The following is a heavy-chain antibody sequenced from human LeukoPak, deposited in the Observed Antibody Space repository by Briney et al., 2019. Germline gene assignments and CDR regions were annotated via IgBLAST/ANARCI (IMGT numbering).Heavy chain of an antibody. D-gene: IGHD6-6*01. V-gene: IGHV3-74*01. J-gene: IGHJ4*02. CDR1: GFTFTNYW. CDR3: VGTIASRGSEY. Sequence: GGSLRLSCAASGFTFTNYWMHWVRQAPGMGLVWVSRLPPDELGIIYADSVKGRFTVSRDNAKNTVYLQMNNLRVDDTAMYYCVGTIASRGSEYWGQGALDTVSS. CDR2: LPPDELGI.